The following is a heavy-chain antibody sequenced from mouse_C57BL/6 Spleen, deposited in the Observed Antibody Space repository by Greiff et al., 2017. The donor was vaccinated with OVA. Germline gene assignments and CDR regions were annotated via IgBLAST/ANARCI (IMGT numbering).Heavy chain of an antibody. D-gene: IGHD4-1*01. CDR2: ISSGGSYT. J-gene: IGHJ4*01. CDR1: GFTFSSYG. V-gene: IGHV5-6*01. Sequence: EVKLMESGGDLVKPGGSLKLSCAASGFTFSSYGMSWVRQTPDKRLEWVATISSGGSYTYYTDSVKGRFTISRDNAKNTLYLQRSSLKSEDTAMYYGARHRANWDDAMDYWGQGTSVTASS. CDR3: ARHRANWDDAMDY.